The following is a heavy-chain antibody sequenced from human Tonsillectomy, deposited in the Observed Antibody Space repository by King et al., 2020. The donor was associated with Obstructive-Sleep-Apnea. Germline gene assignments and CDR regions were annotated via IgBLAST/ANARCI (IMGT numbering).Heavy chain of an antibody. CDR2: ISGSGGRP. V-gene: IGHV3-23*04. CDR1: GFTFSSYA. Sequence: VQLVESGGGLVQPGGALRISCAAYGFTFSSYAMSWGRQAPGKVLEWVSAISGSGGRPYYADSVKDRFTISRDNSKNTLHLQINSLRAEDTAVYYCAKFEQWDYYYYGMDVWGQGTTVTVSS. J-gene: IGHJ6*02. CDR3: AKFEQWDYYYYGMDV. D-gene: IGHD6-19*01.